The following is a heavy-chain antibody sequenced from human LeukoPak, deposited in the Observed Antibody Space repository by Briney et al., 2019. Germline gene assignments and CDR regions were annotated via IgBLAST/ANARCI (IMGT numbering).Heavy chain of an antibody. Sequence: GGSLRLSCAASGFTFSSYAMSWVRQAPGKGLEWVSAISGSGGSTYYADSVKGRFTISRDNSENTLYLQMNSLRAEDTAVYYCAKIASGWYGGYYYMDVWGKGTTVTVSS. D-gene: IGHD6-19*01. CDR3: AKIASGWYGGYYYMDV. J-gene: IGHJ6*03. V-gene: IGHV3-23*01. CDR1: GFTFSSYA. CDR2: ISGSGGST.